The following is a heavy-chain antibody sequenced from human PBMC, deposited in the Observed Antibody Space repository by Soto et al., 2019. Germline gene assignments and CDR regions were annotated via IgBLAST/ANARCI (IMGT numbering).Heavy chain of an antibody. CDR1: GFTFSSYA. V-gene: IGHV3-21*05. Sequence: GGSLRLSCAASGFTFSSYARSWVRQAPGKGLEWVSYISSSSSYIYYADSVKGRFTISRDNAKNSLYLQMNSLRAEDTAVYYCARDPGYSYGHDYWGQGTLVTVSS. J-gene: IGHJ4*02. CDR3: ARDPGYSYGHDY. D-gene: IGHD5-18*01. CDR2: ISSSSSYI.